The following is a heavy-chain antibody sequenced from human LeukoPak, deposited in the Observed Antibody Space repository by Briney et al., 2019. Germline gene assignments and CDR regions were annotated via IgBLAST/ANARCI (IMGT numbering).Heavy chain of an antibody. CDR2: IYYSGST. CDR1: GGSISSSSYY. V-gene: IGHV4-39*07. D-gene: IGHD1-26*01. CDR3: ASHRVGATSPCFDY. J-gene: IGHJ4*02. Sequence: SETLSLTCTVSGGSISSSSYYWGWIRQPPGKGLEWIGSIYYSGSTYYNPSLKSRVTISVDTSKNQFSLKLSSVTAADTAVYYCASHRVGATSPCFDYWGQGTLVTVSS.